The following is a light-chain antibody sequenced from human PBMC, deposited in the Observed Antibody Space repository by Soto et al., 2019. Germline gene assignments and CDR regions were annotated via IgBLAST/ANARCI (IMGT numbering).Light chain of an antibody. CDR1: QSVSSSY. CDR3: QQYGSSPWT. Sequence: DIVLTQSPGTLSLSPGERATLSCRASQSVSSSYLAWYQQKPGQAPRLLTYGASNRATGIPHRISGSGSGTDFTLTISRLEPEDFAVYYCQQYGSSPWTFGQGTKVDIK. CDR2: GAS. J-gene: IGKJ1*01. V-gene: IGKV3-20*01.